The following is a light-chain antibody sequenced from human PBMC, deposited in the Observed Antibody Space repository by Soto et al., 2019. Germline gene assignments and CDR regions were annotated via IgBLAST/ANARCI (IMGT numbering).Light chain of an antibody. CDR2: TVS. V-gene: IGKV2-40*01. Sequence: DIVMTQTPLSLPVTPGEPASISCRSSQSLLDSDDGKTYLDWYLQKPGQSPQLLIYTVSYRASGVPDRFSGSGSGTDFTLEISRVEGEDVGVYYCMQRIEFPLTFGGGPRWISN. CDR1: QSLLDSDDGKTY. CDR3: MQRIEFPLT. J-gene: IGKJ4*01.